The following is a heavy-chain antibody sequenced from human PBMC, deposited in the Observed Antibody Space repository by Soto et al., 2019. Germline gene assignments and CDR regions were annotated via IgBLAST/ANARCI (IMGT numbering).Heavy chain of an antibody. CDR1: GRSISTYY. D-gene: IGHD1-7*01. CDR3: ARGNYVSYFDY. CDR2: IYYSGST. J-gene: IGHJ4*02. V-gene: IGHV4-59*01. Sequence: TLSLTCNPSGRSISTYYCSSIRQPPGKGLEWIGYIYYSGSTNYNPSLKSRVTISVDTSKNQFSLKLSSVTAADTAVYYCARGNYVSYFDYWGQGTLVTVSS.